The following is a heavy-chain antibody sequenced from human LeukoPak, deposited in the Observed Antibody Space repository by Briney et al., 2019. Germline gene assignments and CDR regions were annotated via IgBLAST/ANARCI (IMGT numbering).Heavy chain of an antibody. CDR3: ARGRLGPDY. V-gene: IGHV4-34*01. CDR2: INHSGST. Sequence: SETLSLTCAVYGGSFSGYYWSWIRQPPGKGLEWIGEINHSGSTNYNPSLKSRVTISVDTSKNQFSLKLSSVTAADTAVYYCARGRLGPDYWGQGTLATVSS. J-gene: IGHJ4*02. CDR1: GGSFSGYY. D-gene: IGHD3-9*01.